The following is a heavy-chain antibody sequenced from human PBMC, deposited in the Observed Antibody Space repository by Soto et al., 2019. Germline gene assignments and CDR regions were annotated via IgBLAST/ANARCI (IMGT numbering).Heavy chain of an antibody. D-gene: IGHD3-10*01. CDR3: ARDGWFSALRVPFGMDV. Sequence: QVQLVQSGAEVKKPGASVEVSCKASGYTFINYYIHWVRQAPGQGLEWMGIIKPNGGSTTSAQNFHGRVTMTRDTSTNTVYMELNSLRSEDTAVYFCARDGWFSALRVPFGMDVWGQGTTVTVSS. V-gene: IGHV1-46*01. CDR2: IKPNGGST. J-gene: IGHJ6*02. CDR1: GYTFINYY.